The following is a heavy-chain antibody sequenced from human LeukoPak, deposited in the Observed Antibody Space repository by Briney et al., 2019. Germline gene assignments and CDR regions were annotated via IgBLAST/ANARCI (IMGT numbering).Heavy chain of an antibody. CDR1: GGSISSGSYY. V-gene: IGHV4-61*02. J-gene: IGHJ5*02. Sequence: SETLSLTCTVSGGSISSGSYYWSWIRQPAGKGLEWIGRIYTSGSTNYNPSLKSRVTISVDTSKNQFSLKLSSVTAADTAVYYCARSLGFGELWGQNPWFDPWGQGTLVTVSS. D-gene: IGHD3-10*01. CDR3: ARSLGFGELWGQNPWFDP. CDR2: IYTSGST.